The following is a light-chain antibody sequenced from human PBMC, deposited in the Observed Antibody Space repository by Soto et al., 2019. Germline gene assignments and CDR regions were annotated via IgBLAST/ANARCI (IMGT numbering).Light chain of an antibody. Sequence: EIVLTQSPGTLSFSPGERATLSCRASQTVSGSFLAWYQQKPGQAPRLLSYGVSSSATSIPDRFSGSGSGTDLTLTNSSRAPEDFAVYYCQQYGTSPPISFGQGTRLEIK. V-gene: IGKV3-20*01. CDR3: QQYGTSPPIS. CDR1: QTVSGSF. J-gene: IGKJ5*01. CDR2: GVS.